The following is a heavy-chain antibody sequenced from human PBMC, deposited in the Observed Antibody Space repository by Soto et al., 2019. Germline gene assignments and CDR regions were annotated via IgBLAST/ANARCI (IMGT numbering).Heavy chain of an antibody. CDR1: GGSISSGGYY. V-gene: IGHV4-31*03. D-gene: IGHD2-2*01. CDR3: ARYAGGGVYQLLWPIPYYGMDV. Sequence: QVQLQESGPGLVKPSQTLSLTCTVSGGSISSGGYYWSWIRQHPGKGLEWIGYIYYSGSTYYNPSLKSRVTISVDTSKNQFSLKLSSVTAADTAVYYCARYAGGGVYQLLWPIPYYGMDVWGQGTTVTVSS. CDR2: IYYSGST. J-gene: IGHJ6*02.